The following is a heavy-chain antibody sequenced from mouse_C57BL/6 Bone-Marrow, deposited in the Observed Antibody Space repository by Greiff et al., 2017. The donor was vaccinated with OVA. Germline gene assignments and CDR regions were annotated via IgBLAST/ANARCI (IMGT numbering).Heavy chain of an antibody. D-gene: IGHD4-1*01. CDR3: ARRRTGTFHWYFDV. V-gene: IGHV1-55*01. J-gene: IGHJ1*03. Sequence: QVQLQQSGAELVKPGASVKMSCKASGYTFTSYWITWVKQRPGQGLEWIGDIYPGSGSTNYNEKFKSKATLTVDTSSSTAYMQLSSLTSEDSAVYYCARRRTGTFHWYFDVWGTGTTVTVSS. CDR2: IYPGSGST. CDR1: GYTFTSYW.